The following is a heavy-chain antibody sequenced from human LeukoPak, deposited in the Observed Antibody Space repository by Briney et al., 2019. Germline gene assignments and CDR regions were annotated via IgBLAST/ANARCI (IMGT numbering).Heavy chain of an antibody. D-gene: IGHD5-18*01. CDR2: ISSSSSTI. V-gene: IGHV3-48*02. J-gene: IGHJ4*02. CDR3: ARDPRRYSYGTFDY. CDR1: GFAFTTYS. Sequence: PGESLRLSCAASGFAFTTYSMSWVRQAPGKGLEWVSYISSSSSTIYYADSVKGRFTISRDNAKNSLYLQMNSLRDEDTAVYYCARDPRRYSYGTFDYWGQGTLVTVSS.